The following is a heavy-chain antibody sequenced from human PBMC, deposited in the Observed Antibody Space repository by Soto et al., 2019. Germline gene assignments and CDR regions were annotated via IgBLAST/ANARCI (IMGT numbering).Heavy chain of an antibody. J-gene: IGHJ4*03. D-gene: IGHD3-9*01. V-gene: IGHV3-53*01. CDR3: AGAGSEPPDLDQ. CDR1: GFTVTNSY. CDR2: VYTSGRT. Sequence: EVQLVESGGDLIQPGGSLRLSCAASGFTVTNSYMAWVRQAPGKGLEWVSVVYTSGRTYHADSVKGRFTVSRDISTNMVFVQMDQPGGRDMGKYYRAGAGSEPPDLDQRGPGTPGT.